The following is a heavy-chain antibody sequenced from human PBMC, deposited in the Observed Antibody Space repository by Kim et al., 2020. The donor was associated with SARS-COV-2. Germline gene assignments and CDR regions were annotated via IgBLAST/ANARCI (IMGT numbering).Heavy chain of an antibody. CDR3: TTSKDAGTYSSGWYPTYYYYGMDV. D-gene: IGHD6-19*01. J-gene: IGHJ6*02. Sequence: GGSLRLSCAASGFTFSNAWMSWVRQAPGKGLEWVGRIKSKTDGGTTDYAAPVKGRFTISRDDSKNTLYLQMNSLKTEDTAVYYCTTSKDAGTYSSGWYPTYYYYGMDVWGQGTTVTVSS. V-gene: IGHV3-15*01. CDR1: GFTFSNAW. CDR2: IKSKTDGGTT.